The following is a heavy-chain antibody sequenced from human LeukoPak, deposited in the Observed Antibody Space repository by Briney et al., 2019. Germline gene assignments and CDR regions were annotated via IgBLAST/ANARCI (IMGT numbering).Heavy chain of an antibody. CDR3: AREVDSEGPLDY. Sequence: AQTLSLTCTVSGGSISSGDYYWIWIRQPPGKGLEWIGYIYYSGSTYYNPSLKSRVTISVDTSKNQFSLKLSSVTAADTAVYYCAREVDSEGPLDYWGQGTLVTVSS. V-gene: IGHV4-30-4*01. CDR1: GGSISSGDYY. J-gene: IGHJ4*02. D-gene: IGHD3-10*01. CDR2: IYYSGST.